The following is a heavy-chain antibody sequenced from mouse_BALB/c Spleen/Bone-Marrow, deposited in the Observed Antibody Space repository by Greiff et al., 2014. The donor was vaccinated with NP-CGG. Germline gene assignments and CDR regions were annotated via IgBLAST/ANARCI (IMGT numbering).Heavy chain of an antibody. Sequence: EVQLQQSGAELVKPGASVKLSCTASGFNIKDTYMHWVKQRPEQGLEWIGRIDPANGNTKYDPKFQGKATITADTSSNTAYLQLSSLTSEDTAVYYCARGLLQYHYAMDYWGQGTSVTVSS. V-gene: IGHV14-3*02. CDR2: IDPANGNT. D-gene: IGHD2-3*01. CDR1: GFNIKDTY. CDR3: ARGLLQYHYAMDY. J-gene: IGHJ4*01.